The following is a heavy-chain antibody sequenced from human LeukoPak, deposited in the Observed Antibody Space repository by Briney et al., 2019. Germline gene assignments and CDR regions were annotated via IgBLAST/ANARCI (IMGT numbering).Heavy chain of an antibody. D-gene: IGHD6-13*01. J-gene: IGHJ6*02. V-gene: IGHV1-8*01. CDR2: MNPNSGNT. CDR3: ARATARAASFYYYYGMDV. Sequence: ASVKVSCKASGYTFTNYDLNWVRQASGQGLEWMGWMNPNSGNTGYAQKFQGRVTMTRNTSISTAYMELSSLRSEDTAVYYCARATARAASFYYYYGMDVWGQGTTVTVSS. CDR1: GYTFTNYD.